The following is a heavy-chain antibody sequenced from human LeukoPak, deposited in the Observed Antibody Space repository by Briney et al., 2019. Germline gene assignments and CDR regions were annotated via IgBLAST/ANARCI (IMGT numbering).Heavy chain of an antibody. Sequence: GTANYAQKFQGRVTITADESTSTAYMELSSLRSEDTAVYYCARMGYYDILTGYYRENYFDYWGQGTLVTVSS. CDR3: ARMGYYDILTGYYRENYFDY. CDR2: GTA. J-gene: IGHJ4*02. V-gene: IGHV1-69*01. D-gene: IGHD3-9*01.